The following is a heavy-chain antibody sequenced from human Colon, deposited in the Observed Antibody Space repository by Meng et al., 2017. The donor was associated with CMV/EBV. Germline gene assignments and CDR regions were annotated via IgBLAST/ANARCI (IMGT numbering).Heavy chain of an antibody. CDR3: ARDAGWGLSDY. CDR2: INEDGSTK. V-gene: IGHV3-7*01. J-gene: IGHJ4*02. Sequence: LTCGASGFSFSSYWVTWVRQAPGKGQAWVTNINEDGSTKNLVDSVKGRLPISRDNAKNSLFLQMNTLSAEDTAVYYCARDAGWGLSDYWGQGTLVTVSS. CDR1: GFSFSSYW. D-gene: IGHD3-16*01.